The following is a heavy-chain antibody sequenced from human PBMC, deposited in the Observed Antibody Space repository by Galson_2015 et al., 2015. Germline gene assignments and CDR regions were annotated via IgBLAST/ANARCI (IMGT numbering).Heavy chain of an antibody. CDR3: ARTQGMGDVDIVATTPWNDYYYGMDV. J-gene: IGHJ6*02. V-gene: IGHV5-51*01. Sequence: QSGAEVKKPGESLKISCTGSGYSFTSYWIGWVRQMPGKGLEWMGIIYPGDSDTRYSPSFQGQVTISADKSISTAYLQWSSLKASDTAMYYCARTQGMGDVDIVATTPWNDYYYGMDVWGQGTTVTVSS. D-gene: IGHD5-12*01. CDR1: GYSFTSYW. CDR2: IYPGDSDT.